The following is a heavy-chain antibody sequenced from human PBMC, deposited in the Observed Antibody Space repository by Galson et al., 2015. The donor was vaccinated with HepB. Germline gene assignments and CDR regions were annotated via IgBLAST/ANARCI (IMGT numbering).Heavy chain of an antibody. CDR3: AKDPYLYTALAVTMAGFNY. V-gene: IGHV3-30*18. CDR2: ISYDGSNK. J-gene: IGHJ4*02. Sequence: SLRLSCADSGFTFSNYSIHWVRQAPGKGLEWVAVISYDGSNKYYADSVKGRFTISRDNSQNTLYLEMNSLRAEDTALYYCAKDPYLYTALAVTMAGFNYWRQRSLVTGSS. D-gene: IGHD3-10*01. CDR1: GFTFSNYS.